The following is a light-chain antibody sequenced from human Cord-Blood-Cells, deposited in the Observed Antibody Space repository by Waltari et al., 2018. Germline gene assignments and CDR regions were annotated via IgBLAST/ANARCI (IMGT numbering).Light chain of an antibody. CDR3: SSYTSSSTGWV. Sequence: QSALTQPASVSGSPGQSITISCTGTSSDVGGYNYASWYQQHPGKAPKLMIYDVSKRPSGVSNRFSGSKSGNTASLTISGLQAEDEADYYCSSYTSSSTGWVFGGGTKLTVL. CDR1: SSDVGGYNY. J-gene: IGLJ3*02. V-gene: IGLV2-14*01. CDR2: DVS.